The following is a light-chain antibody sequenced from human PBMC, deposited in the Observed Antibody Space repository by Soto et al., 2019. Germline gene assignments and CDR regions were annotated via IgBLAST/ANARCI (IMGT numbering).Light chain of an antibody. J-gene: IGKJ1*01. V-gene: IGKV1-39*01. CDR1: QSVAGY. CDR3: QQSYTSSWT. Sequence: DIQMTQAPSSLSASVGDRVTLTCRASQSVAGYLNWYQQKPGGAPHLLIYAASTLQSGVPSRFSGSGSGTDFKLTLSSLQPEDVATYYCQQSYTSSWTFGPGTKVDIK. CDR2: AAS.